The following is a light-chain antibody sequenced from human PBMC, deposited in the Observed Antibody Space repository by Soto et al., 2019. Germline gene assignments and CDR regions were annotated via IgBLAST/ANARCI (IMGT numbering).Light chain of an antibody. CDR1: SSDIGLYNY. J-gene: IGLJ1*01. CDR2: EVN. CDR3: SCLSTTSTPIV. V-gene: IGLV2-14*01. Sequence: QSALSQPASMSGSPGQSITIPCTGASSDIGLYNYVSWYQHHPGKAPKLLISEVNIRPSGLSDRFSASKAGNMASLTISGLQSEDEAYYYCSCLSTTSTPIVFGTGTKVTVL.